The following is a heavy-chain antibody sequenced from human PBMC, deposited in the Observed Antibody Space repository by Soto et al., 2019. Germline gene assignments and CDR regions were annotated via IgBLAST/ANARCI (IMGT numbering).Heavy chain of an antibody. Sequence: GESLKISCKGSGYSFTSYWIGWVRQMPEKGLEWMGIIYLSGSDTRYSPSFQGQITISADKSISTAYLQWSSLKASDTAMYYCGRRVAARLSRGYGMDVWGQGTTVTVSS. CDR1: GYSFTSYW. D-gene: IGHD6-6*01. CDR3: GRRVAARLSRGYGMDV. CDR2: IYLSGSDT. V-gene: IGHV5-51*01. J-gene: IGHJ6*02.